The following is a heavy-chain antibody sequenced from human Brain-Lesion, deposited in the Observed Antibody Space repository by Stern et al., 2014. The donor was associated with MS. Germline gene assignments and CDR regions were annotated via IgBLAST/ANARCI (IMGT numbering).Heavy chain of an antibody. CDR3: ARMREYCSGGICFAGYYDS. Sequence: ESGPVLVKPTETLTLTCSVSGFSLSNAAMGVSWIRQPPGQALECLAHIFSTGETAYSTSLKSRLTISKDTSRSQVVLTMTNMDPVDTATYYCARMREYCSGGICFAGYYDSWGQGTLVTVS. CDR1: GFSLSNAAMG. CDR2: IFSTGET. J-gene: IGHJ4*02. D-gene: IGHD2-15*01. V-gene: IGHV2-26*01.